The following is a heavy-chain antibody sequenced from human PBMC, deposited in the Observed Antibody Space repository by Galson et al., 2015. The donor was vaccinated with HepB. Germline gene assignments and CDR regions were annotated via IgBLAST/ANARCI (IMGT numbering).Heavy chain of an antibody. V-gene: IGHV3-7*01. Sequence: SLRLSCAASGFTFSSYWMSWVRQAPGKGLEWVANIKQDGSEKYYVDSVKGRFTISRDNAKNSLYLQMNSLRAEDTAVYYCARAVWISPKEDIVVVVAGTYGDRPHWYFDLWGRGTLVTVSS. CDR2: IKQDGSEK. J-gene: IGHJ2*01. CDR3: ARAVWISPKEDIVVVVAGTYGDRPHWYFDL. CDR1: GFTFSSYW. D-gene: IGHD2-15*01.